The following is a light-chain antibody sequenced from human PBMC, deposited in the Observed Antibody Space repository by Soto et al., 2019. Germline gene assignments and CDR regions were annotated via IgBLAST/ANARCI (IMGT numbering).Light chain of an antibody. V-gene: IGKV1-5*01. J-gene: IGKJ1*01. Sequence: DIQMTQSPSILSASVGDRVTITCRASQSIRSWLAWYQQKPGKAPKLLIYDAYSLESGVPSRFSGRRSGTEFTLTIAGLQPEDFATYHCQQYEGNPTFGQGTTVEVK. CDR1: QSIRSW. CDR3: QQYEGNPT. CDR2: DAY.